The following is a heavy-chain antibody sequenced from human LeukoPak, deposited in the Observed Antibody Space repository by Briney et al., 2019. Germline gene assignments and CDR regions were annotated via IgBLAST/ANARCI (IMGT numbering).Heavy chain of an antibody. CDR1: GYTFTVYY. Sequence: ASVKLSCTASGYTFTVYYMHWVRHAPGQGHEWMGWINLNSGGTDYAQKFQGRVTMTRDTSISTAYMELSRLRSDDTAVYYCARDKLVYDYWGQGTLVTVSS. V-gene: IGHV1-2*02. J-gene: IGHJ4*02. CDR2: INLNSGGT. CDR3: ARDKLVYDY. D-gene: IGHD6-13*01.